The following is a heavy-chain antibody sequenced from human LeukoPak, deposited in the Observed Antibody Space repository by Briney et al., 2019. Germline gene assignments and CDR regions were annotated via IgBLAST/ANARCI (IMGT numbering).Heavy chain of an antibody. CDR1: GFTFTNYW. D-gene: IGHD1-7*01. J-gene: IGHJ4*02. CDR3: ARDRNWNYAVHDY. V-gene: IGHV3-21*01. CDR2: ISSSSSYI. Sequence: GGSLRLSCAASGFTFTNYWMFWVRQAPGKGLEWVSSISSSSSYIYYADSVKGRFTISRDNAKNSLYLQMNSLRAEDTAVYYCARDRNWNYAVHDYWGQGTLVTVSS.